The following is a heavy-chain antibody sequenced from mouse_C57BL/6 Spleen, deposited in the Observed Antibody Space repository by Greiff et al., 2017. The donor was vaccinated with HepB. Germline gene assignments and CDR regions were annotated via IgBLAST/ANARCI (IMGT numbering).Heavy chain of an antibody. V-gene: IGHV1-76*01. J-gene: IGHJ4*01. D-gene: IGHD1-1*01. CDR1: GYTFTDYY. CDR2: IYPGSGNT. Sequence: VQRVESGAELVRPGASVKLSCKASGYTFTDYYINWVKQRPGQGLEWIARIYPGSGNTYYNEKFKGKATLTAEKSSSTAYMQLSSLTSEDSAVYFCARGGSSLYYAMDYWGQGTSVTVSS. CDR3: ARGGSSLYYAMDY.